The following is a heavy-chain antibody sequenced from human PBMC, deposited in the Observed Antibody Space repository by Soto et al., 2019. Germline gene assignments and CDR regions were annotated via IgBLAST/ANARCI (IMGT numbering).Heavy chain of an antibody. CDR2: IYHSGST. Sequence: SETLSLTCAVSGGSISSSNWWSWVRQPPGKGLEWNGEIYHSGSTNYNPSLKSKVTKSVDKSKNQYTLKQRSETAADTAVFYCAREGITMVRGVMGGYYYGMDVWGQGTTVS. CDR3: AREGITMVRGVMGGYYYGMDV. J-gene: IGHJ6*02. CDR1: GGSISSSNW. D-gene: IGHD3-10*01. V-gene: IGHV4-4*02.